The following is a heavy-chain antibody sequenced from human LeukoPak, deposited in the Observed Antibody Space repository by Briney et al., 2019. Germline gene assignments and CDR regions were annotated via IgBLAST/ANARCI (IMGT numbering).Heavy chain of an antibody. V-gene: IGHV3-30*04. CDR3: ARVPAAGHFDY. Sequence: GGSLRLSCAASGFTFSSPAMHWVCQAPGKGRGWVAVISYDGSIKYYADSVKGRFTISRDNSRNTLYLQMNSLRGADTAVYFCARVPAAGHFDYWGQGTLVTVSS. D-gene: IGHD2-2*01. CDR2: ISYDGSIK. J-gene: IGHJ4*02. CDR1: GFTFSSPA.